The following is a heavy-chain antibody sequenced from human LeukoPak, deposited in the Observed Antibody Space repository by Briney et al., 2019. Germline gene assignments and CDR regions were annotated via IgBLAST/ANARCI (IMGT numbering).Heavy chain of an antibody. D-gene: IGHD1-26*01. Sequence: SETLSLTCTVSGGSVSRGGYYWNWIRQHPGKGLEWIGFTSYSEGTYYNPSLMSRITISVDRSQNQFSLKMRDVTVADTAVYFCATADWESFYFDPWGQGTLVTVSS. CDR2: TSYSEGT. CDR1: GGSVSRGGYY. CDR3: ATADWESFYFDP. J-gene: IGHJ5*02. V-gene: IGHV4-31*03.